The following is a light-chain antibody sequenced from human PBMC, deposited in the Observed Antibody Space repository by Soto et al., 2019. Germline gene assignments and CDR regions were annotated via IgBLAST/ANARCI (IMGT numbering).Light chain of an antibody. CDR1: SSDVGGYNY. CDR3: SPYAGTNSV. J-gene: IGLJ3*02. V-gene: IGLV2-8*01. Sequence: QSALTQPPSASGSPGQSVTISCTGTSSDVGGYNYVSWYQQHPGKAPKVIIYEDSKRPSGFPDRFSGSKSGNTASLTVSGLHAQDEANYYSSPYAGTNSVLGGVTKVTLL. CDR2: EDS.